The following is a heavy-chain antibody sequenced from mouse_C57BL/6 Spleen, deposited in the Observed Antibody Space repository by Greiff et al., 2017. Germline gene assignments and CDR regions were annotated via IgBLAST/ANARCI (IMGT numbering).Heavy chain of an antibody. CDR3: ARRNSLDV. CDR2: INPNNGGT. J-gene: IGHJ1*03. V-gene: IGHV1-18*01. Sequence: DVKLQESGPELVKPGASVKIPCKASGYTFTDYNMDWVKQSHGKSLEWIGDINPNNGGTIYNQKFKGKATLTVDKSSSTAYMELRSLTSEDTAVYYCARRNSLDVWGTGTTVTVSS. CDR1: GYTFTDYN.